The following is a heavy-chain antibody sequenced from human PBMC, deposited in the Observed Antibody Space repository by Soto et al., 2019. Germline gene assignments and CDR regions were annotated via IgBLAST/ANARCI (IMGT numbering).Heavy chain of an antibody. V-gene: IGHV4-34*01. CDR1: GGSFSGYY. CDR3: AEGYCSGGSCYGDAFDI. D-gene: IGHD2-15*01. Sequence: QVQLQQWGAGLLKPSETLSLTCAVYGGSFSGYYWSWIRQPPGKGLEWIGEINHSGSTNYNPSLKSRVTISVDTSKNQFSLKLRSVAAADTAVYYCAEGYCSGGSCYGDAFDIWGQGTMVTVSS. CDR2: INHSGST. J-gene: IGHJ3*02.